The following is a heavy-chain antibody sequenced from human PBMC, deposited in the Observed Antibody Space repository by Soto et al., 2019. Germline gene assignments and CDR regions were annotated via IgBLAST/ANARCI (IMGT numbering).Heavy chain of an antibody. CDR1: GGSISSGGYY. Sequence: LSLTCTFSGGSISSGGYYWSWIRQHPGKGLEWIGYIYYSGSTYYNPSLKSRVTISVDTSKNQFSLKLSSVTAADTAVYYCAKCRVEGFCWSTTFDYWGQGTLVTVYS. D-gene: IGHD6-13*01. V-gene: IGHV4-31*03. CDR3: AKCRVEGFCWSTTFDY. J-gene: IGHJ4*02. CDR2: IYYSGST.